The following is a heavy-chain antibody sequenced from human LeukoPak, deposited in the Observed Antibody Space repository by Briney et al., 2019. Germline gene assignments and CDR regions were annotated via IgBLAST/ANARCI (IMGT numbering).Heavy chain of an antibody. V-gene: IGHV3-11*01. CDR2: ISSSGSTI. J-gene: IGHJ4*02. Sequence: PGGSLRLSCAASGFTFSDYYMSWIRQAPGKGLEWVSYISSSGSTIYYADSVKGRFTISRDNSKNTLYLQMNSLRAEDTAVYYCAKDPGGSYPYYFDYWGQGTLVTVSS. CDR1: GFTFSDYY. CDR3: AKDPGGSYPYYFDY. D-gene: IGHD1-26*01.